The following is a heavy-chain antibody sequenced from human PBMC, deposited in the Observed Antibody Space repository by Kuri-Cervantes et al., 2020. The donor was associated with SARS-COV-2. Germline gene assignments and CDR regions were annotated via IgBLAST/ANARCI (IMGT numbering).Heavy chain of an antibody. D-gene: IGHD6-6*01. CDR3: AKDLSIAGRSYYYYAMDV. Sequence: GGSLKIPCTASGFTFSDYYMTWIRQAPGKGLEWISYISTSGSTTYYADSVKGRFTISRDNAKRSLYLQMNSLRAEDMAVYYCAKDLSIAGRSYYYYAMDVWGQGTTVTVSS. V-gene: IGHV3-11*01. J-gene: IGHJ6*02. CDR2: ISTSGSTT. CDR1: GFTFSDYY.